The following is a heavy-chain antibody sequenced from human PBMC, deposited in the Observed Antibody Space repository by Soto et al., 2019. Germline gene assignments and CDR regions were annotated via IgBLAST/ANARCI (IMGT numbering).Heavy chain of an antibody. CDR1: VYPISSGYY. CDR2: IHHSGST. V-gene: IGHV4-38-2*01. CDR3: ARSSGYVPGGY. D-gene: IGHD5-12*01. J-gene: IGHJ4*02. Sequence: HSETLSLTCAVSVYPISSGYYWGCIRQPPGKGLEWIGIIHHSGSTYYNPSLRSRITISVDTSKNQFSLKMPSVTAADTAVYYCARSSGYVPGGYWGQGILVTVSS.